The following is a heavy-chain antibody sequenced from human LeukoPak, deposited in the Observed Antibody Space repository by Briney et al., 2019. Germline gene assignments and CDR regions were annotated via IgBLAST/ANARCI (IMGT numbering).Heavy chain of an antibody. CDR1: GYTFTSYG. CDR2: ISAYNGNT. Sequence: EASVKVSCKASGYTFTSYGISWVRQAPGQGLEWMGWISAYNGNTNYAQKLQGRVTMTTDTSTSTAYMELRSLRSDDTAVYYCASLAVAGPFDYYYYMDVWGKGTTVTISS. CDR3: ASLAVAGPFDYYYYMDV. V-gene: IGHV1-18*01. D-gene: IGHD6-19*01. J-gene: IGHJ6*03.